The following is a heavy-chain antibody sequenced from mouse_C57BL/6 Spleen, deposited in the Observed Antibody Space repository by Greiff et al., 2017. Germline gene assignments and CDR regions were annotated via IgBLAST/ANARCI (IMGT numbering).Heavy chain of an antibody. CDR2: IYPGDGDT. V-gene: IGHV1-80*01. J-gene: IGHJ2*01. Sequence: VQLQQSGAELVKPGASVKISCKASGYAFSSYWMNWVKQRPGKGLEWIGQIYPGDGDTNYNGKFKGKATLTADKSSSTAYMQLSSLTSEDSAVYFCARSTTVGEDYFDYWGQGTTLTVSS. CDR3: ARSTTVGEDYFDY. D-gene: IGHD1-1*01. CDR1: GYAFSSYW.